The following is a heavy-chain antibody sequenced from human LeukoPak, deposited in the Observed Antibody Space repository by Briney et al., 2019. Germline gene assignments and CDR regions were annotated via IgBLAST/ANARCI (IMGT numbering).Heavy chain of an antibody. D-gene: IGHD3-22*01. V-gene: IGHV4-31*03. Sequence: SQTLSLTCTVSGGSLSSGGYYWSWIRQHPGKCLEWIGYIYYSGSTYYNPSLKSRVTISVDTPKNQFTLKLSSVTAADTAVYYCARTIGYYYDSSGYYYPRYYFDYWGQGTLVTVSS. CDR2: IYYSGST. CDR3: ARTIGYYYDSSGYYYPRYYFDY. CDR1: GGSLSSGGYY. J-gene: IGHJ4*02.